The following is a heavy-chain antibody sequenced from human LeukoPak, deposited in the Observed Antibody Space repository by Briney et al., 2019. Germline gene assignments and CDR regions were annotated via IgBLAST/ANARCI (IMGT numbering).Heavy chain of an antibody. D-gene: IGHD5-18*01. CDR1: GFTFSSYA. CDR2: ISGSGGGT. CDR3: AKDAATAMVTSDYYYYGMDV. Sequence: GGSLRLSCAASGFTFSSYAMSWVRQAPGKGLEWVSAISGSGGGTHYADSVKGRFTISRDNSKNTLYLQMNSLRAEDTAVYYCAKDAATAMVTSDYYYYGMDVWGQGTTVTVSS. J-gene: IGHJ6*02. V-gene: IGHV3-23*01.